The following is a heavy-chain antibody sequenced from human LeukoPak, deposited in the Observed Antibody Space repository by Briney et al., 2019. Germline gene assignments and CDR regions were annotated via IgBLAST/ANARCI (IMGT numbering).Heavy chain of an antibody. CDR3: ARHPRVITMIAVVI. Sequence: SETLSLTCTVSGGSISSSSYYWGWIRQPPGKGLEWIGSIYYSGSTYYNPSLKSRVTISVDTSKNQFSLKLSSVTAADTAVYYCARHPRVITMIAVVIWGQGTLVTVSS. D-gene: IGHD3-22*01. V-gene: IGHV4-39*01. CDR2: IYYSGST. CDR1: GGSISSSSYY. J-gene: IGHJ4*02.